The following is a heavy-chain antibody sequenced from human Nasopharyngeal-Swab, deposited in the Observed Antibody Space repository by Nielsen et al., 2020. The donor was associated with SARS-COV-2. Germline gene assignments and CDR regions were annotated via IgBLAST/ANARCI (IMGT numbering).Heavy chain of an antibody. Sequence: WILQPPGKGLEWIGSIYYSGSTYYNPSLKSRVTISVHTSKNQFSLKLSSVTAADTAVYYCARQGSGSYYSRGYYFDYWGQGTLVTVSS. CDR3: ARQGSGSYYSRGYYFDY. D-gene: IGHD3-10*01. V-gene: IGHV4-39*01. J-gene: IGHJ4*02. CDR2: IYYSGST.